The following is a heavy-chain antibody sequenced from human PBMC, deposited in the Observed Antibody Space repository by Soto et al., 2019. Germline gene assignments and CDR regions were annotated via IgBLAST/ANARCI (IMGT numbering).Heavy chain of an antibody. D-gene: IGHD3-3*01. V-gene: IGHV3-66*01. CDR1: GFTVSSNY. Sequence: GGSLRLSCAASGFTVSSNYMSWVRQAPGKGLEWVSVIYSGGSTYYADSVKGRFTISRDNSKNTLYLQMNSLRAEDTAVYYCAREVVGQDYDFWSGYTTLGDVWGKGTTVTVSS. J-gene: IGHJ6*04. CDR2: IYSGGST. CDR3: AREVVGQDYDFWSGYTTLGDV.